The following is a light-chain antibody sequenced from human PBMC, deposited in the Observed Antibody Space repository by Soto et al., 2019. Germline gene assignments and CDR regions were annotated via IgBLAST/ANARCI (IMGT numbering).Light chain of an antibody. J-gene: IGKJ2*01. CDR3: QQYGSAYT. Sequence: DIQMTQSPSSLSASVGDRVTITCRASQGIRNDLGWYQQKPGKAPKRLIYAASSLQSGVPSRFSGSGSGTEFTLTISRLEPEDFAVYYCQQYGSAYTFGQGTKLEIK. V-gene: IGKV1-17*01. CDR1: QGIRND. CDR2: AAS.